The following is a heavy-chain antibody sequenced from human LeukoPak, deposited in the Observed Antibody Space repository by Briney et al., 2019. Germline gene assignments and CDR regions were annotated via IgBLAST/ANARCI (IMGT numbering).Heavy chain of an antibody. V-gene: IGHV3-11*01. CDR2: ISSSGSTI. D-gene: IGHD3-3*01. Sequence: PGGSLRLSCAVSGFSVSGYWMTWVRQAPGKGLEWVSYISSSGSTIYYADSVKGRFTISRDNAKNSLYLQMNSLRAEDTAVYYCARYFYDFWSGYPGPFDYWGQGTLVTVSS. CDR3: ARYFYDFWSGYPGPFDY. J-gene: IGHJ4*02. CDR1: GFSVSGYW.